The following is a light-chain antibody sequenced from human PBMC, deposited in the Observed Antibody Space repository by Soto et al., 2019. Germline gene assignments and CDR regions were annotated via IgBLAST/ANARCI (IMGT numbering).Light chain of an antibody. Sequence: QSVLTQPSSVYGSPGQSITISCTGTSSDVGSYNYVSWYQQHPGKAPKVMIYDVSNRPSGVSYRFSGSKSGNTASLTISGLQAEDEADYYCSSYTTSSTYVFGTGTKVTV. CDR3: SSYTTSSTYV. CDR1: SSDVGSYNY. J-gene: IGLJ1*01. CDR2: DVS. V-gene: IGLV2-14*01.